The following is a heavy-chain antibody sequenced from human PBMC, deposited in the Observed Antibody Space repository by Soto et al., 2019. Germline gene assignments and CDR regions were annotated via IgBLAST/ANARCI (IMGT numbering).Heavy chain of an antibody. Sequence: VASVKVSCKASGYTFTGYYMHWVRQAPGQGLEWMGLINPNGGSTSYAQKFQGRVTMTRDTSTSTVYMELSSLRSEDTAVYYCARDREGGYSYGSFQHWGQGTLVTVSS. CDR2: INPNGGST. D-gene: IGHD5-18*01. V-gene: IGHV1-46*03. CDR1: GYTFTGYY. CDR3: ARDREGGYSYGSFQH. J-gene: IGHJ1*01.